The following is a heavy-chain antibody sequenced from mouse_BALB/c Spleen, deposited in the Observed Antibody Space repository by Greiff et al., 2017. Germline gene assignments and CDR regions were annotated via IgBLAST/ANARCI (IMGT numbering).Heavy chain of an antibody. D-gene: IGHD2-1*01. Sequence: QVQLQQSGPGLVRPGVSVKISCKGSSYTFTDYAMHWVKQSHAKSLEWIGVISTYYGNTNYNQKFKGKATMTVDKSSSTAYMELARLTSEDSAVYYCSRGGYGNYFDYWGQGTTLTVSS. CDR2: ISTYYGNT. J-gene: IGHJ2*01. CDR3: SRGGYGNYFDY. CDR1: SYTFTDYA. V-gene: IGHV1-67*01.